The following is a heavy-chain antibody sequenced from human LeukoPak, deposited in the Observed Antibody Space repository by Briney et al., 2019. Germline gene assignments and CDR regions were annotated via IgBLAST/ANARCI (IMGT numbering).Heavy chain of an antibody. CDR3: EKRGDKLDLI. V-gene: IGHV3-33*06. Sequence: GRSLRLSCAASGFTFSSYGMHWVRQAPGKGLEWVAVIWYDGSNKYYADSVKGRFTISRDNSENTVYLQMNSLRAEDTAVYCCEKRGDKLDLIWGQGTLVTVSS. CDR2: IWYDGSNK. CDR1: GFTFSSYG. J-gene: IGHJ4*02. D-gene: IGHD2-21*02.